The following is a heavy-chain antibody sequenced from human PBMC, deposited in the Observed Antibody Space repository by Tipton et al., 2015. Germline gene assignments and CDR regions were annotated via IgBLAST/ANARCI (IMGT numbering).Heavy chain of an antibody. CDR2: INPHSGDT. V-gene: IGHV1-2*02. D-gene: IGHD2-8*01. Sequence: QLVQSGPEVKKPGASVKVSCKASGYTFTGHYMHWVRQAPGQGLEWMGWINPHSGDTKYEQKFQGRATMTRDTCIKTANLELSRLRSEDTAVYYCARGRNGAFDYWGQGSLVIVSS. J-gene: IGHJ4*02. CDR3: ARGRNGAFDY. CDR1: GYTFTGHY.